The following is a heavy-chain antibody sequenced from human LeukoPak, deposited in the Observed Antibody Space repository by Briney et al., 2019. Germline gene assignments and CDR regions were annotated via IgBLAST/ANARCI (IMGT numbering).Heavy chain of an antibody. V-gene: IGHV1-69*13. D-gene: IGHD4-17*01. CDR3: ARTYGDYYYYGMDV. Sequence: ASVKVSCKASGGTFSSYAISWVRQAPGQGLEWMGGIIPIFGTANYAQKFQGRVTIPADESTSTAYMALSSLRSEHTAVYYCARTYGDYYYYGMDVWGQGTTVTVSS. CDR1: GGTFSSYA. J-gene: IGHJ6*02. CDR2: IIPIFGTA.